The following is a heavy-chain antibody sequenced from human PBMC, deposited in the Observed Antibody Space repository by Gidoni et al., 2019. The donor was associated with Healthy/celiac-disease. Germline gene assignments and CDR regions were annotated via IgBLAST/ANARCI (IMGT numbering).Heavy chain of an antibody. CDR2: ISYDGSNK. J-gene: IGHJ6*02. V-gene: IGHV3-30-3*01. D-gene: IGHD4-17*01. Sequence: QVHLVESGGGVVQPGRSLRLSCAASGFTFGSYIMHWVRQAPGKGLDWVAVISYDGSNKYNADSVKGRFTISRDNLKNTLYLQMNSLRAEDTAVYYCARDRTVTDYYYYGMDVWGQGTTVTVSS. CDR1: GFTFGSYI. CDR3: ARDRTVTDYYYYGMDV.